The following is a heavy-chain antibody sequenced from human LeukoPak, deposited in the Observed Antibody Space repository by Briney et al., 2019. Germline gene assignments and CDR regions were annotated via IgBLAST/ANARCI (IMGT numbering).Heavy chain of an antibody. CDR3: TKDQADGYTNYGDY. V-gene: IGHV3-23*01. J-gene: IGHJ4*02. CDR1: GFTFSAYA. CDR2: ISGSGGST. Sequence: GGSLRLSCAASGFTFSAYAMNWVRQAPGKGLEWVSGISGSGGSTYYADSVKGRFTISTDNSKNTLYLQMNSLRAEDTAVYYCTKDQADGYTNYGDYWGQGTLVTVSS. D-gene: IGHD5-24*01.